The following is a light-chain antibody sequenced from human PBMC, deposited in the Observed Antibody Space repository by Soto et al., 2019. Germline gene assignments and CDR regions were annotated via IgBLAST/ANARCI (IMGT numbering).Light chain of an antibody. CDR3: QQYRDSWT. Sequence: EFVLTQSSGTLSLSPGERATLSFRASQSVSSYLAWYQQKPGQAPRLLIYGASSRATGIPDRFSGSGSGTDFTLTICRLEPEDFAVYYCQQYRDSWTFGQGTKVDIK. J-gene: IGKJ1*01. CDR1: QSVSSY. CDR2: GAS. V-gene: IGKV3-20*01.